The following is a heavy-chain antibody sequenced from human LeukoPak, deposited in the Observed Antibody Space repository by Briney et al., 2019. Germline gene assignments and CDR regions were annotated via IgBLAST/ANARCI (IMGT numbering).Heavy chain of an antibody. V-gene: IGHV4-59*08. CDR3: ASTTTVVTLSGFDY. Sequence: SETLSLTCTVSGGSISSYYWSWIRQPPGKGLEWIGYIYYSGSTNYNPSLKSRVTISVDTSKNQFSLKLSSVTAADTAVYYCASTTTVVTLSGFDYWGQGTLVTVSP. CDR1: GGSISSYY. CDR2: IYYSGST. J-gene: IGHJ4*02. D-gene: IGHD4-23*01.